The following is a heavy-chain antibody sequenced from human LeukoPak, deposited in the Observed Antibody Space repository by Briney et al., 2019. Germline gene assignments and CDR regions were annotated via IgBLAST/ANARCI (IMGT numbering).Heavy chain of an antibody. V-gene: IGHV3-9*03. CDR3: AKDGDVRYCSGGSCHLGGGYFDY. CDR2: ISWNSGSI. Sequence: GRSLRLSCEASGFTFDDYAMHWVRQAPGKGLEWVSGISWNSGSIGYADSVKGRFTISRDNAKNSLYLQMNSLRAEDMALYYCAKDGDVRYCSGGSCHLGGGYFDYWGQGTLVTVSS. J-gene: IGHJ4*02. D-gene: IGHD2-15*01. CDR1: GFTFDDYA.